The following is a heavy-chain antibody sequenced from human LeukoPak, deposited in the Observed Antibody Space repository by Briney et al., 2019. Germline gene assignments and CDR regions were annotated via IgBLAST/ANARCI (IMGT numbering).Heavy chain of an antibody. CDR2: TYYRSKWYN. J-gene: IGHJ6*03. V-gene: IGHV6-1*01. Sequence: SQTLSLTCAISGDSVSSNSAAWNWIRQSPSRGLEWLGRTYYRSKWYNDYAVSVKSRITINPDTSKNQFSLQLNSVTPEDTAVYYCARGEIAVAGTWGYYYYYMDVWGKGTTVTISS. CDR3: ARGEIAVAGTWGYYYYYMDV. CDR1: GDSVSSNSAA. D-gene: IGHD6-19*01.